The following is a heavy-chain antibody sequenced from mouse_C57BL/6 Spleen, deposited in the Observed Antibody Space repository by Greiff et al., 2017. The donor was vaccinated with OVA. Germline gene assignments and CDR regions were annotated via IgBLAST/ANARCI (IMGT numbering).Heavy chain of an antibody. J-gene: IGHJ3*01. V-gene: IGHV3-6*01. D-gene: IGHD1-1*01. CDR3: ARESYYYGSSYLAY. CDR2: ISYDGSN. Sequence: ESGPGLVKPSQSLSLTCSVSGYSITSGYYWNWIRQFPGNKLEWMGYISYDGSNNYNPSLKNRISITHDTTKNQFFLKVNSVTTEDTATYYFARESYYYGSSYLAYWGQGTLVTVSA. CDR1: GYSITSGYY.